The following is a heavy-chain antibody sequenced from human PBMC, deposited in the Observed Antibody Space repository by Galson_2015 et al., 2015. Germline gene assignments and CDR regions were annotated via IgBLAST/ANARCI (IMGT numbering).Heavy chain of an antibody. V-gene: IGHV3-30*01. J-gene: IGHJ4*02. Sequence: SLRLSCAASGFTFSSYAMHWVRQAPGKGLEWVSDISCDGSNKYYADSVKGRFTISRDNSKNTLYLQMNSLRAEDTAVYYCARDPKVVPGGGFDYWGQGTLVTVSS. CDR1: GFTFSSYA. CDR3: ARDPKVVPGGGFDY. CDR2: ISCDGSNK. D-gene: IGHD2-2*01.